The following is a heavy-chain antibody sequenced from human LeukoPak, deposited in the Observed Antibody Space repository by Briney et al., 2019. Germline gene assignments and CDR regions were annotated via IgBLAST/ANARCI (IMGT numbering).Heavy chain of an antibody. Sequence: ETLSLTCTVSGGSMSSYYWSWVRQAPGKGLEWVSSIDSTSTYIFYADSLKGRVTISRDNAKNSLILHMNSLRAEDTAVYYCVAAAGYYFDYWGQGTLVTVSS. D-gene: IGHD6-25*01. CDR3: VAAAGYYFDY. J-gene: IGHJ4*02. V-gene: IGHV3-21*01. CDR1: GGSMSSYY. CDR2: IDSTSTYI.